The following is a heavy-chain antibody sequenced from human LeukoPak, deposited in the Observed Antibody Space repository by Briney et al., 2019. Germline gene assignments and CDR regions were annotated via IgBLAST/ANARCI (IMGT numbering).Heavy chain of an antibody. J-gene: IGHJ3*02. CDR1: GYSFMSSA. CDR3: ARSASLLNAFDI. Sequence: ASVEVSCKASGYSFMSSAISWVRQAPGQGLEWMGWITIYNGDTHYAQNLQGRVTMTTDISTNTAYMELTSLRSNDTAVYYCARSASLLNAFDIWGQGTLVTVAS. CDR2: ITIYNGDT. V-gene: IGHV1-18*01. D-gene: IGHD2-21*01.